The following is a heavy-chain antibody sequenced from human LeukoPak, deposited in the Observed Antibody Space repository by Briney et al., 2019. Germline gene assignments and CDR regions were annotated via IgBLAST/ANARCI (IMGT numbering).Heavy chain of an antibody. J-gene: IGHJ6*02. V-gene: IGHV1-3*01. CDR3: ARVEVGAENYYYYGMDV. CDR2: INAGNGNT. Sequence: ASVKVSCKASGYTFTGYAMHWVRQAPGQRLEWMGWINAGNGNTKYSQKFQGRVTITRDTSASTAYMELSSLRSEDTAVYYCARVEVGAENYYYYGMDVWGQGTTVTVSS. D-gene: IGHD1-26*01. CDR1: GYTFTGYA.